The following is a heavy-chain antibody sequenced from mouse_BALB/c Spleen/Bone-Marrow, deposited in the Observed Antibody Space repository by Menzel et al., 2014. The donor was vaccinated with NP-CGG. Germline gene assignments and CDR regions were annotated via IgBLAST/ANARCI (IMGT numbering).Heavy chain of an antibody. J-gene: IGHJ4*01. D-gene: IGHD1-2*01. Sequence: EVQLVESGGGLVQPGGSLKLSCATSGFTFSDYYMYWVRQTPEKRLEWVAYISNGGGSTYYPDTVKGRFTISRDNAKNTLYLQMSRLKSEDTAMYYCARRTAYAMDYWGQGTSVTASS. CDR3: ARRTAYAMDY. V-gene: IGHV5-12*02. CDR1: GFTFSDYY. CDR2: ISNGGGST.